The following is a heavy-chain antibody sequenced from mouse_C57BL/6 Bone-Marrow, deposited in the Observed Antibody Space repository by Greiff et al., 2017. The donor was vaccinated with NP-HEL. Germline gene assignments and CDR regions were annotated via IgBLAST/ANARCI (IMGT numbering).Heavy chain of an antibody. V-gene: IGHV3-6*01. J-gene: IGHJ1*03. CDR2: ISYDGSN. CDR3: ARDYGSSYGNWYFDV. CDR1: GYSIPSGYY. D-gene: IGHD1-1*01. Sequence: ESGPGLVKPSQSLSLTCSVTGYSIPSGYYWNWIRQFPGNKLEWMGYISYDGSNNYNPSLKNRISITRDTSKNQFFLKLNSVTTEDTATYYCARDYGSSYGNWYFDVWGTGTTVTVSS.